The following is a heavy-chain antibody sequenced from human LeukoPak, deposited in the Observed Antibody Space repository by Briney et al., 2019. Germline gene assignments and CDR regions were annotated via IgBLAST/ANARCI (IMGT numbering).Heavy chain of an antibody. CDR2: MNPNNGNT. D-gene: IGHD1-14*01. J-gene: IGHJ5*02. CDR1: GFTFTRYD. CDR3: VRDAEGAGISVNFWFDP. V-gene: IGHV1-8*01. Sequence: ASVKVSCKASGFTFTRYDINWVRQASGQGLEWMGWMNPNNGNTGYAQKFQGRVTMARDTYTSTAYMELRGLRPEDTAVYYCVRDAEGAGISVNFWFDPWGQGTLVTVSS.